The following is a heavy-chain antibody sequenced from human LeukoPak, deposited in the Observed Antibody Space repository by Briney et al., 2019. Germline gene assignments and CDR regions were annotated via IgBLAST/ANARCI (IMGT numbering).Heavy chain of an antibody. CDR3: ARDRDGSTWQLLNFMDV. D-gene: IGHD6-19*01. V-gene: IGHV3-23*01. CDR1: GFTFSNYA. Sequence: GGSLRLSCAASGFTFSNYAMSWVRQAPGKGLEWVSVIRVRDGSTNYADSVKGRFTISTDISKNTVFLQMSSLRGDDMAVYYCARDRDGSTWQLLNFMDVWGKGTTVTVSS. CDR2: IRVRDGST. J-gene: IGHJ6*03.